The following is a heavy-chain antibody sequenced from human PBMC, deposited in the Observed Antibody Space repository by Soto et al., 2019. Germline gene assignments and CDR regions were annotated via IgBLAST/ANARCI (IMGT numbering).Heavy chain of an antibody. CDR3: ARGNWNYGTGNAFDI. D-gene: IGHD1-7*01. CDR1: GGSISSGGYY. Sequence: PXETLCLTCTVSGGSISSGGYYGSWIRQHPGKGLEWIGYIYYSGSTYYNPSLKSRVTISVDTSKNQFSLKLSSVTAADTAVYYCARGNWNYGTGNAFDIWGQGTMVTVPS. J-gene: IGHJ3*02. V-gene: IGHV4-31*03. CDR2: IYYSGST.